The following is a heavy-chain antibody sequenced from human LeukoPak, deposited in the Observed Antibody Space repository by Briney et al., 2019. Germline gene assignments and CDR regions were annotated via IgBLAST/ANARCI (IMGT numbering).Heavy chain of an antibody. V-gene: IGHV4-39*07. CDR2: IYYSGST. CDR1: GDSISSSSYY. J-gene: IGHJ6*03. D-gene: IGHD6-6*01. CDR3: ARDFSSSSTVYYYYYMDV. Sequence: SETLSLTCTVSGDSISSSSYYWGWIRQPPGKGLEWIGNIYYSGSTYYNPSLKGRVTISVDTSKNQFSLKLSSVTAADTAVYYCARDFSSSSTVYYYYYMDVWGKGTTVTVSS.